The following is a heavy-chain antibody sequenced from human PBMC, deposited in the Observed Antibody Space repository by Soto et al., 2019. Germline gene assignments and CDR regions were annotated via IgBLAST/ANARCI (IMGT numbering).Heavy chain of an antibody. J-gene: IGHJ5*02. CDR3: ARIRIAPDDGWFDP. V-gene: IGHV2-70*11. CDR1: GFSLSTSGMC. CDR2: IDWDDDK. Sequence: SGPTLVNPTQTLTLTCTFSGFSLSTSGMCVSWIRQPPGKALEWLARIDWDDDKYYSTSLKTRLTISKDTSKNQVVLTMTNMDPVDTATYYCARIRIAPDDGWFDPWGQGTLVTVSS. D-gene: IGHD6-25*01.